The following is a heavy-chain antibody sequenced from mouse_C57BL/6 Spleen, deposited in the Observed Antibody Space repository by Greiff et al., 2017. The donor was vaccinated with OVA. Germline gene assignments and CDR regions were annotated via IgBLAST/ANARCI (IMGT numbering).Heavy chain of an antibody. V-gene: IGHV5-6*01. CDR2: ISSGGSYT. CDR3: ARQRNYGSGGWYFDV. Sequence: EVQLVESGGDLVKPGGSLKLSCAASGFTFSSYGMSWVRQTPDKRLEWVATISSGGSYTYYPDSVKGRFTISRDNAKNTLYLQMSSLKSEDTAMYYCARQRNYGSGGWYFDVWGTGTTVTVSS. D-gene: IGHD1-1*01. CDR1: GFTFSSYG. J-gene: IGHJ1*03.